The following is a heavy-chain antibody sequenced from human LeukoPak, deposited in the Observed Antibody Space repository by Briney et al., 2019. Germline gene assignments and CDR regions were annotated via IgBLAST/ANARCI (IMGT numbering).Heavy chain of an antibody. J-gene: IGHJ4*02. CDR2: INPNSGGT. Sequence: ASVKVSCKASGYTFTGYYMHWVRQAPGQGLEWMGWINPNSGGTNYAQKFQGRVTMTRDTSISTAYMELSRLRSDDTAVYYCARFEYSASSHSDYWGQGTLVTVSS. V-gene: IGHV1-2*02. D-gene: IGHD6-6*01. CDR3: ARFEYSASSHSDY. CDR1: GYTFTGYY.